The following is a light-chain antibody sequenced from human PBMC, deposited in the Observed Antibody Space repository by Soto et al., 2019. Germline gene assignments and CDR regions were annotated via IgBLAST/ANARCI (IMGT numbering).Light chain of an antibody. CDR3: QQYDSSPSFP. CDR2: GAS. CDR1: QSVSSSY. V-gene: IGKV3-20*01. J-gene: IGKJ3*01. Sequence: EIVLTQSPGTLSLSPGERATLSCRASQSVSSSYLAWYQQRPGQAPRLLIYGASGRATGIPDRFRGSGSGTDFTLTISGLEAEDVGVDYCQQYDSSPSFPFGPGTKVDIK.